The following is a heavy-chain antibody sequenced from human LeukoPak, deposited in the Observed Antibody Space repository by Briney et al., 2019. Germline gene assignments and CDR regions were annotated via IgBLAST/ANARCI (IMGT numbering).Heavy chain of an antibody. CDR3: ARAAAAAVDY. CDR2: IRTSSSYI. Sequence: GGSLRLSCAASGFSFSSCIMNWVRQAPGKGLEWVSSIRTSSSYIDYAESVKGRFTISRDNAKNSLYLQMNSLRAEDTAVYYCARAAAAAVDYWGQGTLVTVSS. J-gene: IGHJ4*02. V-gene: IGHV3-21*01. CDR1: GFSFSSCI. D-gene: IGHD6-13*01.